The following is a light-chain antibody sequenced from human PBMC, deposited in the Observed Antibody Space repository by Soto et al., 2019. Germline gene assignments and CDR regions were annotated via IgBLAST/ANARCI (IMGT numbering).Light chain of an antibody. J-gene: IGLJ7*01. CDR2: DTD. CDR3: AAWDSGLSAVV. CDR1: TSNIVNNY. Sequence: QSVSTQPPSASAAPGQKVATSCSGSTSNIVNNYVSWYQQLPEKAPKPLIYDTDKRPSGIPDRFSGSKSGTSATLGITGLQSGGEAEYYCAAWDSGLSAVVFGGGTQLTV. V-gene: IGLV1-51*01.